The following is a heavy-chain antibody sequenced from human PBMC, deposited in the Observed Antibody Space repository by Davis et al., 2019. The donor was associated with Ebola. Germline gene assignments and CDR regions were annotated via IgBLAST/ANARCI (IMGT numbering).Heavy chain of an antibody. Sequence: SETLSLTCAVYGGSFSGYYWSWIRQPPGKGLEWIGEINHSGISKYSPSLKSRVTVSVDTSKNQFSLRLTSVTAADTAVYYCARSQWLVHSYGYWGQGTLVTVSS. CDR2: INHSGIS. V-gene: IGHV4-34*01. D-gene: IGHD6-19*01. CDR1: GGSFSGYY. CDR3: ARSQWLVHSYGY. J-gene: IGHJ4*02.